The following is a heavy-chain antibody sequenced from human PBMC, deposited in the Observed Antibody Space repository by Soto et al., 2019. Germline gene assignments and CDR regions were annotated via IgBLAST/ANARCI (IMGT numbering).Heavy chain of an antibody. D-gene: IGHD1-26*01. Sequence: DSVKVSCKASGYTFISYAMHWVRQAPGQSPEWMGWINGGNGNTEYSQRLQGRVTITRDTSASTAYMEMSSLRSEDTAVYYCARSECLGLLLMGLFDIWGHANMVTVS. CDR3: ARSECLGLLLMGLFDI. J-gene: IGHJ3*02. CDR1: GYTFISYA. CDR2: INGGNGNT. V-gene: IGHV1-3*01.